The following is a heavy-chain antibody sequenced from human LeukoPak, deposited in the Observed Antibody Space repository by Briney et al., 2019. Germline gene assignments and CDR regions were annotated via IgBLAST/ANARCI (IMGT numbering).Heavy chain of an antibody. CDR1: GYTFSDYY. CDR2: INPNSAAT. D-gene: IGHD1-26*01. V-gene: IGHV1-2*02. CDR3: ARIRGGNNYHFDF. Sequence: ASVKVSCKTSGYTFSDYYTHWVRQAPGQGLEWMGWINPNSAATNYARRFQGRVTMTRDTSISTAYMELSRLASDDTAVYYCARIRGGNNYHFDFWGQGTLVTVSS. J-gene: IGHJ4*02.